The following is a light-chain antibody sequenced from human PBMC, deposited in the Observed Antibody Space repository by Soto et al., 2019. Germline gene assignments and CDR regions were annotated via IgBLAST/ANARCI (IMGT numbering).Light chain of an antibody. CDR1: SSDVGSYNL. CDR3: CSYAGRSTWV. Sequence: QSALTQPASVSGSPGQSITISCTGTSSDVGSYNLVSWYQQHPGKAPKPMIYESSKRPSGVSNRFSGSKSGNTASLTISGLQAEDEADYYCCSYAGRSTWVFGTGTKLTVL. CDR2: ESS. J-gene: IGLJ1*01. V-gene: IGLV2-23*01.